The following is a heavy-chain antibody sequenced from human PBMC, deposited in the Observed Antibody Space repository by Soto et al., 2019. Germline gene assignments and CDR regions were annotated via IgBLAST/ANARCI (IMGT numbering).Heavy chain of an antibody. D-gene: IGHD2-2*01. CDR1: GYTFTGYY. V-gene: IGHV1-2*04. J-gene: IGHJ4*02. CDR3: ARTQCSSTRCYVGSWDY. Sequence: QVQLVQSGAEVKKPGASVKVSCKASGYTFTGYYMHWVRQAPGQGLEWMGWIDPNSGGTNYAQKFQGWVTMTRDTSISTGYMELSSLRSDDTAVYYCARTQCSSTRCYVGSWDYWGQGTLVTVSS. CDR2: IDPNSGGT.